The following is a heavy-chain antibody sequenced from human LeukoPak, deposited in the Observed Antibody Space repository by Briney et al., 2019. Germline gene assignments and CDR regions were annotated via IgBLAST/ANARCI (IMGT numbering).Heavy chain of an antibody. D-gene: IGHD3-10*01. CDR2: IRYDGSNK. CDR1: GFTFSSYG. V-gene: IGHV3-30*02. Sequence: RPGGSLRLSCAASGFTFSSYGMHWVRQAPGKGLEWVAFIRYDGSNKYYVDSVKGRFTTSRDNSKNTLYLQMNSPRAEDAAVYYCAKDPPGSGSYNLDYWGQGTLVTVSS. J-gene: IGHJ4*02. CDR3: AKDPPGSGSYNLDY.